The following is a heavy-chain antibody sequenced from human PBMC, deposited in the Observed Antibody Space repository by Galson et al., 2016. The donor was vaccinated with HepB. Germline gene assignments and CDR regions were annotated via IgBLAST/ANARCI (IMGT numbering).Heavy chain of an antibody. V-gene: IGHV5-10-1*01. CDR3: ARHGHGDGWFDP. CDR1: GYSFTSYW. J-gene: IGHJ5*02. D-gene: IGHD4-17*01. Sequence: QSGAEVKKPGESLRISCKGSGYSFTSYWISWVRQMPGKGLEWMGKMDPRDSYTTYSPSFQGHVTISVDKSMNTAYLQWNTLKASDTAMYYCARHGHGDGWFDPWGQGTLVTVSS. CDR2: MDPRDSYT.